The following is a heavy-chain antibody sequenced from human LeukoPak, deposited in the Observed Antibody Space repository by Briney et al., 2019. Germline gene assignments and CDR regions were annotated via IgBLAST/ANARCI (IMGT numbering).Heavy chain of an antibody. D-gene: IGHD3-22*01. CDR2: ISISSSYI. CDR1: GFTFSSYY. J-gene: IGHJ3*02. CDR3: ARDRHYHDSSASDLDAFDI. Sequence: PGGSLRLSCAASGFTFSSYYMNWVRQSPGKGLGWVSSISISSSYIYYADSVKGRFTISRDNAKNSLYLQMNSLRVEDTALYFCARDRHYHDSSASDLDAFDIWGQGTMVTVSS. V-gene: IGHV3-21*01.